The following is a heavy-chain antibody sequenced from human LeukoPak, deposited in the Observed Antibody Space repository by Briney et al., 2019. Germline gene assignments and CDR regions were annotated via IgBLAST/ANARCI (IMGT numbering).Heavy chain of an antibody. J-gene: IGHJ6*03. CDR2: INPNSGGT. CDR1: GYTFTGYY. CDR3: ASERTLHYYYMDV. V-gene: IGHV1-2*02. D-gene: IGHD1-14*01. Sequence: GASAKVSCKASGYTFTGYYMHWVRQAPGQGLEWMGWINPNSGGTNYAQKFQGRVTMTRDTSISTAYMELSRLRSDDTAVYYCASERTLHYYYMDVWGKGTTVTVSS.